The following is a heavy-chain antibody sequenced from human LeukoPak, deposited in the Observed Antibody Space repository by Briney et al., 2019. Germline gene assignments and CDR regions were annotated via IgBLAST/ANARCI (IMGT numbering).Heavy chain of an antibody. CDR2: ISSSGSTI. V-gene: IGHV3-48*03. CDR3: APPPVGINV. Sequence: EGSLRFSRAASGLTFSSYEMNLVRQAPGKRLQQVSYISSSGSTIYYADSVKGRFPITRDNAKNSLNLKRNSLRPEDTAVYYCAPPPVGINVWAKGTTVT. J-gene: IGHJ6*04. CDR1: GLTFSSYE. D-gene: IGHD4-17*01.